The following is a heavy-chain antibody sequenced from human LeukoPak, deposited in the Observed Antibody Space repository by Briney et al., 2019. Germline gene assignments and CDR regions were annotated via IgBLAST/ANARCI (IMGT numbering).Heavy chain of an antibody. J-gene: IGHJ4*02. V-gene: IGHV3-30-3*01. CDR1: GFTFSRYA. CDR3: ARDPYRDAPDYFDY. CDR2: ISDDGTFT. Sequence: GGSLRLSCAASGFTFSRYAIHWVRQAPGKGLEWVAVISDDGTFTLYGDSVRGRFTISRDSSKNTLYLQMNSLRPEDTAVYYCARDPYRDAPDYFDYWGQGTLVTVSS. D-gene: IGHD1-14*01.